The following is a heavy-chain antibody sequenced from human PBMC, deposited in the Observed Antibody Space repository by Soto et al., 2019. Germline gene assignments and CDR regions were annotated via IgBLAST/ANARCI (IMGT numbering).Heavy chain of an antibody. CDR3: ARLKGPTQPFDY. J-gene: IGHJ4*02. CDR1: RYTFISYG. Sequence: QVQLVQSGAEVKKPGASVKVSCKASRYTFISYGFSWVRQAPGQGLEWMGWINVYNGKTNYAQNFQGRVTMTTDTSTTTAYMELRSLRSDDTAMYYCARLKGPTQPFDYWGQGTLVTVSS. D-gene: IGHD2-2*01. CDR2: INVYNGKT. V-gene: IGHV1-18*01.